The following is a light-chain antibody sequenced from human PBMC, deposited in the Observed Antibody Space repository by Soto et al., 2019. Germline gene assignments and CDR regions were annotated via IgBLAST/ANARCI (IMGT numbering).Light chain of an antibody. J-gene: IGKJ2*01. Sequence: EIVLTQSPGTLSLSPGERATLSCRASQSVSSSYLAWYQQKPGQAPRLLIYGASSRATGIPDRLSGSGSGTDFTLTISRLEPEDFAVYYCQQYGSSPPYTFGQGTKLEIQ. CDR2: GAS. V-gene: IGKV3-20*01. CDR3: QQYGSSPPYT. CDR1: QSVSSSY.